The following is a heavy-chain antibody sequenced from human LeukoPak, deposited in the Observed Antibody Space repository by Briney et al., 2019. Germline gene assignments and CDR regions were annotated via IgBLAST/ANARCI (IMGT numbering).Heavy chain of an antibody. CDR1: GFTFTNYG. CDR2: ISGSGSSI. J-gene: IGHJ4*02. V-gene: IGHV3-48*01. CDR3: ARGGAARPDY. D-gene: IGHD6-6*01. Sequence: GGSLRLSCEASGFTFTNYGMNWVRQAPGRGLEWLSYISGSGSSIYYADSVKGRFTISGDNGKNSLFLQMNSLRAEDTALYHCARGGAARPDYWGQGTLVTVSS.